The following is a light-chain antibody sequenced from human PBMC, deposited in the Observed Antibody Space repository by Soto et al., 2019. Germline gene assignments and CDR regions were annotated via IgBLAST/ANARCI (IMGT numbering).Light chain of an antibody. J-gene: IGKJ1*01. V-gene: IGKV3-15*01. Sequence: EIVMTQSPATLSVSPGERATLSCRTSQSISSSLAWYQQRPGQAPRFLIYGASTRATGIPARFSGSGSGTDFTLTISSLQSEDFAVYYCQHYFEWPPSFGQGTKVEIK. CDR3: QHYFEWPPS. CDR2: GAS. CDR1: QSISSS.